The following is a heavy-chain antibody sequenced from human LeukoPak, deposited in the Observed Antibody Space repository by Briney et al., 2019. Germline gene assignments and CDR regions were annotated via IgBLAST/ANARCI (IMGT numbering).Heavy chain of an antibody. V-gene: IGHV1-8*03. J-gene: IGHJ4*02. CDR3: AREDYYDSGSNDY. Sequence: ASVKVSFQASGYTFTSYDISWVRQATGQGLEWVGWMKPNSGTTAYAQKFQGRVTITRNTSISTAYMMLSSLRSEDTAIYYCAREDYYDSGSNDYWGQGTLVTVSS. CDR1: GYTFTSYD. CDR2: MKPNSGTT. D-gene: IGHD3-22*01.